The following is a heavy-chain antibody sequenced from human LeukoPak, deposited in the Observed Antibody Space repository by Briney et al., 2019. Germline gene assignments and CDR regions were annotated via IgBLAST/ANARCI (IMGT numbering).Heavy chain of an antibody. Sequence: SETLSLTCTVSGGSISSYYWSWIRQPAGKGLEWIGRIYTSGSTNYNPSLKSRVTMSVDTSKNQFSLKLSSVTAADTAVYYCARVQTGSITMVRGVPDNSWFDPWGQGTLVTVSS. CDR1: GGSISSYY. D-gene: IGHD3-10*01. J-gene: IGHJ5*02. CDR2: IYTSGST. CDR3: ARVQTGSITMVRGVPDNSWFDP. V-gene: IGHV4-4*07.